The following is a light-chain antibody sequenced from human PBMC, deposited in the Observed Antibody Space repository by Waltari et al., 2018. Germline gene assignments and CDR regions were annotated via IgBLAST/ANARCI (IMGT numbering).Light chain of an antibody. J-gene: IGKJ2*01. CDR2: WAS. CDR1: QSVLYTSNYHNY. V-gene: IGKV4-1*01. CDR3: QQYYSAPYT. Sequence: DIVMTQSPDSLSVSLVERATINCKSSQSVLYTSNYHNYLAWYQQKPGQPPKLLLYWASTRESGVPDRFSGSGSGTDFTLSISTLQAEDVAVYYCQQYYSAPYTFGQGTRLEIK.